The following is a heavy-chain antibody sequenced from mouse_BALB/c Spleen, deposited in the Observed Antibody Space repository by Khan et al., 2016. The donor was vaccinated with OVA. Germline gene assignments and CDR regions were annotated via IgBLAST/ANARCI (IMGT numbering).Heavy chain of an antibody. D-gene: IGHD1-2*01. CDR3: ARDTTATPY. CDR1: GFSLTSYG. CDR2: IWAGGST. Sequence: QVQLKESGPGLVAPSQSLSITCTVSGFSLTSYGVHWVRQPPGKGLEWLGIIWAGGSTNYNSALMSRLSISKDNSKSQVFLKRNSLQTDDTAMYYGARDTTATPYWGQGTLVTVSA. J-gene: IGHJ3*01. V-gene: IGHV2-9*02.